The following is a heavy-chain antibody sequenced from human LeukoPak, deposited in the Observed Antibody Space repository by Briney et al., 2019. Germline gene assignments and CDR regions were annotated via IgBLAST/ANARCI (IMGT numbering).Heavy chain of an antibody. Sequence: GGSLRLSCAASGFTFSSYWMCWVRQAPGKGLVCVSRINSDGSSTSYADSVKGRFIISRDNAKNTLYLQMNGLRAEDTAVYYCARRGAGTGTTDYWGQGTLVTVSS. CDR3: ARRGAGTGTTDY. CDR1: GFTFSSYW. V-gene: IGHV3-74*01. D-gene: IGHD1-1*01. J-gene: IGHJ4*02. CDR2: INSDGSST.